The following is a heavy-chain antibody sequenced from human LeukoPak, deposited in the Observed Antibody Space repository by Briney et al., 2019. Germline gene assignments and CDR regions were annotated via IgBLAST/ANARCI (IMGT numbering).Heavy chain of an antibody. CDR3: ATNQYGDYFDY. CDR2: ISAYNGNT. D-gene: IGHD4-17*01. Sequence: ASVTVSCKASGYTFTSYGISWVRQAPGQGLEWMGWISAYNGNTNYAQKLQGRVTMTTDTSTSTAYMELRSLRSDDTAVYYCATNQYGDYFDYWGQGTLVTVSS. V-gene: IGHV1-18*01. J-gene: IGHJ4*02. CDR1: GYTFTSYG.